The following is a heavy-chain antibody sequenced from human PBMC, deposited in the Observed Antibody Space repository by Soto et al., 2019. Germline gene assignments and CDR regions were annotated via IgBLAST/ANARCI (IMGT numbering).Heavy chain of an antibody. J-gene: IGHJ4*02. CDR1: GFTFSSYG. CDR3: AKDNVVRGVIVEGLDY. V-gene: IGHV3-30*18. CDR2: ISNDGSNK. D-gene: IGHD3-10*01. Sequence: QVQLVESGGGVVQPGRSLRLSCEASGFTFSSYGMHWVRQAPGKGLEWVAFISNDGSNKYYADSVKGRCTISRDNSKNRVYLQMNSLRAEDTAVYSCAKDNVVRGVIVEGLDYWGQGTLVTVSS.